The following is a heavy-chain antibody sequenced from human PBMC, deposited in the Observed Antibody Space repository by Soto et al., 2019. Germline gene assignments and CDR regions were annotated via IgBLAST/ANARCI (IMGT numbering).Heavy chain of an antibody. CDR3: TSAPQRALCDEMAST. D-gene: IGHD1-1*01. Sequence: EVQLVESGGGLVKPGGSLRLACAVSGFTVISAWMNWFRQAPGKGMVWVGRIKSKSDVGTTDYAEPVKGRFTISIDDSKNTMYLQMYSLKTKDTAVYYCTSAPQRALCDEMASTWGQGTMGTVSS. CDR1: GFTVISAW. V-gene: IGHV3-15*07. J-gene: IGHJ5*02. CDR2: IKSKSDVGTT.